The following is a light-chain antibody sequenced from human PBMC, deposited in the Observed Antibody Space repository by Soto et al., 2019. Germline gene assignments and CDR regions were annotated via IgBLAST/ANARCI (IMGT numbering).Light chain of an antibody. Sequence: QSVLTQPPSASGTPGQRVTISCSGSSSNIGVNFVYWYQQLPGTAPRLLIYRNNQQPSGVPDRFSGSKSGTSASLAISGLRSEDEADYYCTAWDDTLRGVLFGGGTQLTVL. CDR3: TAWDDTLRGVL. V-gene: IGLV1-47*01. CDR1: SSNIGVNF. J-gene: IGLJ2*01. CDR2: RNN.